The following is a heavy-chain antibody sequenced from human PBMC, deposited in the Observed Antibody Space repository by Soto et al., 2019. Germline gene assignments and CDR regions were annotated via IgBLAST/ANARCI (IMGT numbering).Heavy chain of an antibody. V-gene: IGHV3-30-3*01. CDR3: ARSYCGYDCANDH. D-gene: IGHD2-21*02. CDR1: GFIFSTYV. CDR2: ISNDGSNK. J-gene: IGHJ4*02. Sequence: QPGVSLRLSCAASGFIFSTYVMHWVRQAPGKGLEWVAVISNDGSNKHSADSVKGGFTIPRDNSKSTLYVQMNSLRAEDKALYYCARSYCGYDCANDHWGQGTLDPVSS.